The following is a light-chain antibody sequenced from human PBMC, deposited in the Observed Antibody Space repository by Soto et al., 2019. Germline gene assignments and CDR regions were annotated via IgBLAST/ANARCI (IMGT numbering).Light chain of an antibody. V-gene: IGKV3-15*01. J-gene: IGKJ1*01. CDR1: QNVMYN. CDR3: QQYSSWPRT. CDR2: GAS. Sequence: EIVLTQSPATLSVSPGGRATLSCRASQNVMYNLAWYQQKPGQAPRLLVYGASTRATDAPPRFRGSGSGTEFSLTISSRQSEDYATYFCQQYSSWPRTFGQGSRVEIK.